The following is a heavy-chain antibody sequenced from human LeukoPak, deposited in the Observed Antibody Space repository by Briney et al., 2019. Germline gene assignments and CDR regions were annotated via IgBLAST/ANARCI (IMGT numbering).Heavy chain of an antibody. Sequence: GESLRISCKGSGYSVTRYWITWVRQMPGKGLEWMGRIDPSDSYTNYSPSFQGHVTVSADKSISTAYLQWSSLKAADTAMYYCARRVGAWYSVDYWGQGTLVTVSS. CDR3: ARRVGAWYSVDY. CDR1: GYSVTRYW. D-gene: IGHD6-13*01. CDR2: IDPSDSYT. J-gene: IGHJ4*02. V-gene: IGHV5-10-1*01.